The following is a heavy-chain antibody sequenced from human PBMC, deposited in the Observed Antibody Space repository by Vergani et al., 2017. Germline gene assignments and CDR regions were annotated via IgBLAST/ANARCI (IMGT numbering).Heavy chain of an antibody. Sequence: QVRLQESGPGLVKPSETLSLICDVFDFISNGHYWGWIRQPPGKGLEWIGYIYYSGSTNYNPPLKSRVTISVDTSKNQFSLKLSSVTAADTAVYYCASSGYSYGYYFDYWGQGTLVTVSS. J-gene: IGHJ4*02. CDR1: DFISNGHY. V-gene: IGHV4-59*11. D-gene: IGHD5-18*01. CDR2: IYYSGST. CDR3: ASSGYSYGYYFDY.